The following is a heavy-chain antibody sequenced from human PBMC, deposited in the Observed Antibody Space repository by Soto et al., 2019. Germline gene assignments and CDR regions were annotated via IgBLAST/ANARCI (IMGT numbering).Heavy chain of an antibody. CDR3: TTDLITGHVGY. CDR2: IKSKTDGGTT. J-gene: IGHJ4*02. Sequence: EVQLVESGGGLVKPGGSLRLSCAASGFTFSNAWMSWVRQAPGKGLEWVGRIKSKTDGGTTDYAAPVKGRFTISRDNSKNTQYLQMNSLKTEDTAVYYGTTDLITGHVGYWGQGALDTVSS. CDR1: GFTFSNAW. V-gene: IGHV3-15*01. D-gene: IGHD3-16*01.